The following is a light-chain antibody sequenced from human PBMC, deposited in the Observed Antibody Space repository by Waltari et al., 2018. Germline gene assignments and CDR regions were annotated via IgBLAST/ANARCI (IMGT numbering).Light chain of an antibody. CDR2: YDS. CDR1: SIGSKS. CDR3: QVWDGNNDVGV. V-gene: IGLV3-21*04. Sequence: SYVLTQPPSVSVAPGETASVTCGGDSIGSKSVHWYQQKPGQAPVLVIYYDSDRPSGIPVRFSGSNSGGTATLTIGRVEVGDEADYYCQVWDGNNDVGVFGGGTKLTVL. J-gene: IGLJ3*02.